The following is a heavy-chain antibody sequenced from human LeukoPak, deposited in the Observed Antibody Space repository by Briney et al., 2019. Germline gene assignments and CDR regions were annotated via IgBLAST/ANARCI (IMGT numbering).Heavy chain of an antibody. V-gene: IGHV3-53*01. CDR1: GFTVSSNY. CDR2: IYSGGST. Sequence: AGGSLRLSCAASGFTVSSNYMSWVRQAPGKGLEWVSVIYSGGSTYYADSVKGRFTISRDNSKNTLYLQMNSLRAEDTAVYYCARVGLDYGGPPRFDPWGQGTLVTVSS. J-gene: IGHJ5*02. CDR3: ARVGLDYGGPPRFDP. D-gene: IGHD4-23*01.